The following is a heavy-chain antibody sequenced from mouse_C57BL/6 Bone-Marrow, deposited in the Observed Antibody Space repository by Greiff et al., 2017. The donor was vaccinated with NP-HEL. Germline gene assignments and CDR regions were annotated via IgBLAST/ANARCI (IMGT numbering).Heavy chain of an antibody. CDR1: GYTFTSYW. CDR3: ARVSSMVKGFAY. CDR2: IDPSDSYP. D-gene: IGHD2-2*01. Sequence: QVQLQQPGAELVRPGTSVKLSCKASGYTFTSYWMHWVKQRPGQGLEWIGVIDPSDSYPNYNQKFKGKATLTVDKSSSPAYMQLSRLTSEDSAVDYCARVSSMVKGFAYGGQGTLVTVSA. J-gene: IGHJ3*01. V-gene: IGHV1-59*01.